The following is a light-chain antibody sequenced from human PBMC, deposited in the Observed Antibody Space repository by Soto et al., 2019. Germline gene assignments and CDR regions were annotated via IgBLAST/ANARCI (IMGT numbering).Light chain of an antibody. CDR2: KAS. CDR1: QIISNW. CDR3: QHYNSYSEA. V-gene: IGKV1-5*03. J-gene: IGKJ1*01. Sequence: DIQMTQSPSTLSASVGDRVTISCRASQIISNWLAWYQQKPGKAPKLLIYKASTLKSGVPSRFSGSGSGTEFTLTISSLQPDDFATYYCQHYNSYSEAFGQGTKVDIK.